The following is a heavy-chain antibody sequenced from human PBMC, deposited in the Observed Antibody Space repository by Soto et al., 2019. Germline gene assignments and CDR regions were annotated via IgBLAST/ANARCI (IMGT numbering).Heavy chain of an antibody. Sequence: PGESLKISCKGSGYSFTSYWIGWVRQMPGKGLEWMGIIYPGDSDTRYSPSFQGQVTISADKSISTAYLQWSSLKASDTAMYYCARLLGFHYGSGSYWRGAPSGYGMDVWGQGTTVTVSS. D-gene: IGHD3-10*01. V-gene: IGHV5-51*01. CDR3: ARLLGFHYGSGSYWRGAPSGYGMDV. CDR1: GYSFTSYW. J-gene: IGHJ6*02. CDR2: IYPGDSDT.